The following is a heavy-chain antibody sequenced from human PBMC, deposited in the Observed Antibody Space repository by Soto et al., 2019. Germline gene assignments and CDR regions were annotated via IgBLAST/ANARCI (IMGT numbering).Heavy chain of an antibody. D-gene: IGHD2-2*01. J-gene: IGHJ6*02. CDR3: ASVHKRYCSSTSCTRRDFYYYYGMDV. CDR2: IIPIFGTA. Sequence: SVKVSCKASGGTFSSYAISWVRQAPGQGLEWMGGIIPIFGTANYAQKFQGRVTITADESTSTAYMELSSLRSEDTAVYYCASVHKRYCSSTSCTRRDFYYYYGMDVWGQGTMVTVSS. CDR1: GGTFSSYA. V-gene: IGHV1-69*13.